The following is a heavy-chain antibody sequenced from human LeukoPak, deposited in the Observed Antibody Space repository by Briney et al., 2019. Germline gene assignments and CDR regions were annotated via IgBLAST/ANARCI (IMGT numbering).Heavy chain of an antibody. D-gene: IGHD3-22*01. CDR3: ARVKYDYDSSRFDS. Sequence: SETLSLTCTVSGGSISSYYWSWIRQPAGKGLEWIGRIYTSGSTNYNPSLKSRVTMSVDTSKNQFSLKLSSVTAADTAVYYCARVKYDYDSSRFDSWGQGTLVTVPS. CDR2: IYTSGST. CDR1: GGSISSYY. J-gene: IGHJ5*01. V-gene: IGHV4-4*07.